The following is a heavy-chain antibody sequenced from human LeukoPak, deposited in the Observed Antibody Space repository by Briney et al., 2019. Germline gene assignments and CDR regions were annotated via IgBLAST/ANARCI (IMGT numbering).Heavy chain of an antibody. V-gene: IGHV3-48*03. CDR1: GFTFSSYE. D-gene: IGHD1-1*01. J-gene: IGHJ4*02. CDR2: ISSSGSTI. CDR3: AKGNWRYFDY. Sequence: GGSLRLSCAASGFTFSSYEMNWVRQAPGKGLEWVSYISSSGSTIYYADSVKGRFTISRDNSKNTLYLQMNSLGADDTAVYYCAKGNWRYFDYWGQGTLVTVSS.